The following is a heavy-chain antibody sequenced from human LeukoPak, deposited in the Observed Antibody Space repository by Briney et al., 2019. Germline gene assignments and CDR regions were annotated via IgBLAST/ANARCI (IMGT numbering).Heavy chain of an antibody. V-gene: IGHV3-33*01. CDR3: ARGVGGIVPAAISPTYYYYYGMDV. D-gene: IGHD2-2*01. CDR2: IWYDGSNK. CDR1: GFTFSSYG. Sequence: GGSLRLSCAASGFTFSSYGMHWVRQAPGKGLEWVAVIWYDGSNKYYADSVKGRFTISRDNSKNTLYLQMNSLRAEDTAVYYCARGVGGIVPAAISPTYYYYYGMDVWGQGTTVTVSS. J-gene: IGHJ6*02.